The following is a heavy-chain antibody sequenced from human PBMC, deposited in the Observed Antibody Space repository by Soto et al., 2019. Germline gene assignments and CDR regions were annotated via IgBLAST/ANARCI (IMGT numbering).Heavy chain of an antibody. V-gene: IGHV3-49*04. CDR3: AGDIFDATGKYFDF. J-gene: IGHJ4*02. D-gene: IGHD2-15*01. CDR2: IRTKIYLETT. CDR1: GFSFSDYA. Sequence: GGSLRLSCTASGFSFSDYAVSWVRQAPGKGLEWVSSIRTKIYLETTQYAASVKGRFTISRDDSESTAYLQMNSLKTEDTAVYYCAGDIFDATGKYFDFWGRGTLVTVSS.